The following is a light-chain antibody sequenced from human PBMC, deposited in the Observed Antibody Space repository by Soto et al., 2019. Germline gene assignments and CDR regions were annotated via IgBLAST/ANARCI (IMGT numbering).Light chain of an antibody. J-gene: IGKJ4*01. CDR3: QQFGDSLT. CDR1: QPVFIRY. Sequence: ETVLTQSPGTLSLSPVERATLSCRASQPVFIRYLAWYQQKPGQAPRLLIYGASTRATGIPDRFSGSGSGTDFTLTVSRLEPEDFAVYYCQQFGDSLTFGGGTKVEI. V-gene: IGKV3-20*01. CDR2: GAS.